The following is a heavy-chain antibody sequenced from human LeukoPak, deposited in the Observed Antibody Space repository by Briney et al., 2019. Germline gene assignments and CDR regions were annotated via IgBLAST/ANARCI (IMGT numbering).Heavy chain of an antibody. CDR2: ISGSGDST. CDR1: GFTFSSYA. V-gene: IGHV3-23*01. Sequence: GGSLRLSCAASGFTFSSYAMSWVRQAPGKGLEWVSVISGSGDSTFYADSVKGRFSISRDNSKNTLFLQMNSLRAEDTAVYYCAKVRNYDSRGYYWNDAFDIWGQGTMVTVSS. J-gene: IGHJ3*02. D-gene: IGHD3-22*01. CDR3: AKVRNYDSRGYYWNDAFDI.